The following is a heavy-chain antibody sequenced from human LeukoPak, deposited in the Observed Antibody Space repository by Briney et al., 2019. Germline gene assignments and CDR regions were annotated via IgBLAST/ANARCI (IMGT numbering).Heavy chain of an antibody. J-gene: IGHJ6*03. CDR1: GGSFSGYY. CDR3: ASQGHHGKIVGTTLSYFYMDV. V-gene: IGHV4-34*01. D-gene: IGHD1-26*01. CDR2: INHSGST. Sequence: SETLSLTCAVYGGSFSGYYWSWIRQPPGKGLEWIGEINHSGSTDYNPSLKSRVTISVDTSKNQFSLKLSSVTAADTAFYYCASQGHHGKIVGTTLSYFYMDVWGKGTTVTVSS.